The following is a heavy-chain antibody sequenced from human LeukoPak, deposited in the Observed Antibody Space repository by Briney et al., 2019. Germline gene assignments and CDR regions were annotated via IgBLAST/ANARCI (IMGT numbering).Heavy chain of an antibody. Sequence: SETLSLTCAVYGGSFSGYFWTWIRQPPGKGLEWIGEVSHSGSTNYNPSLKSRLTMSEDRSKNQFSLKLSSVTAADTAVYYCARAPITTAWYVYWGQGILVTVSS. V-gene: IGHV4-34*01. CDR3: ARAPITTAWYVY. CDR1: GGSFSGYF. J-gene: IGHJ4*02. CDR2: VSHSGST. D-gene: IGHD6-13*01.